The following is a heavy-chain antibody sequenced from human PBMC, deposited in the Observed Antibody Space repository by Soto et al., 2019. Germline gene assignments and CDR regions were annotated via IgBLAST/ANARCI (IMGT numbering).Heavy chain of an antibody. Sequence: SVKVSCKASGGTFSSYAISWVRQAPGQGLEWMGGIIPIFGTANYAQKLQGRVTITADESTSTAYMELSSLRSEDTAVYYCARQVAARPNYFDYWGQGTLVTVSS. CDR2: IIPIFGTA. D-gene: IGHD6-6*01. V-gene: IGHV1-69*13. CDR1: GGTFSSYA. CDR3: ARQVAARPNYFDY. J-gene: IGHJ4*02.